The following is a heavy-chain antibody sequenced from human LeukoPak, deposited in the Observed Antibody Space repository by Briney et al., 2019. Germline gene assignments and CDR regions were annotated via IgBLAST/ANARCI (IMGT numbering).Heavy chain of an antibody. CDR3: ARGGYCSGGSCYSPYYYGMDV. D-gene: IGHD2-15*01. Sequence: ASVTVSCKASGYTFTSYDINWVRQATGQGLEWMGWMNPNSGNTGYAQKFQGRVTMTRNTSISTAYMELSSLRSEDTAVYYCARGGYCSGGSCYSPYYYGMDVWGQGTTVTVSS. V-gene: IGHV1-8*01. CDR1: GYTFTSYD. J-gene: IGHJ6*02. CDR2: MNPNSGNT.